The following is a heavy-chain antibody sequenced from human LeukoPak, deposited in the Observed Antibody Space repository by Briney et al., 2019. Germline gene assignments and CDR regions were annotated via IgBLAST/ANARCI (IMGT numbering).Heavy chain of an antibody. CDR3: ARDRRDGYNDY. J-gene: IGHJ4*02. V-gene: IGHV4-59*01. CDR2: IYYSGST. D-gene: IGHD5-24*01. CDR1: GGSISSYY. Sequence: PSETLSLTCTGSGGSISSYYWSWIRQPPGKGLEWTGYIYYSGSTNYNPSLKSRVTISVDTSKNQFSLKLSSVTAADTAAYYCARDRRDGYNDYWGQGTLVTVSS.